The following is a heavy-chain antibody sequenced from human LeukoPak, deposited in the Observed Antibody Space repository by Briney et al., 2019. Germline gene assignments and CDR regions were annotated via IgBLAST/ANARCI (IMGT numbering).Heavy chain of an antibody. Sequence: GGSLRLSCAASGFTFTSYWMHWVRQAPGKGLVWVSRIKSGGSSTSYADSVKGRFTISRDNAKNTLYLQMNSLRAEDTAVYYCARGILSFITMVRGDPFDYWGQGTLVTVSS. CDR2: IKSGGSST. CDR1: GFTFTSYW. V-gene: IGHV3-74*01. D-gene: IGHD3-10*01. CDR3: ARGILSFITMVRGDPFDY. J-gene: IGHJ4*02.